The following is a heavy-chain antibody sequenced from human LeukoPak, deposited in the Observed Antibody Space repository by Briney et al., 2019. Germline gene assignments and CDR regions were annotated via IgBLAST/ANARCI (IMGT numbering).Heavy chain of an antibody. CDR1: GFTFSTNI. CDR3: ARASEGYSFDF. CDR2: IVSTSNYI. J-gene: IGHJ4*02. V-gene: IGHV3-21*01. Sequence: GGSLRLSCAASGFTFSTNIMNWVRQSPGKGLEWASSIVSTSNYIYYAESVKGRFTISRDNTKNSLHLQMNNLRVEDTAVYFCARASEGYSFDFWGQGTLVTVSS.